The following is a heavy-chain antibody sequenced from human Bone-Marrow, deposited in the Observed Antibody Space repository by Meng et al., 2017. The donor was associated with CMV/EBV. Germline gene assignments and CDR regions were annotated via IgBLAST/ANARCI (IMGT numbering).Heavy chain of an antibody. J-gene: IGHJ6*02. V-gene: IGHV4-38-2*02. Sequence: SETLSLTCTVSGHSISTANFWGWSRQPPGKGLEWIGVYDTGTTFYNPSLKSRVAISVDTSWTQFSLKLSAVTAADTAVYYCVRQILVVPDRGYGVDVWGQGTTVTVSS. CDR1: GHSISTANF. CDR2: VYDTGTT. CDR3: VRQILVVPDRGYGVDV. D-gene: IGHD2-2*01.